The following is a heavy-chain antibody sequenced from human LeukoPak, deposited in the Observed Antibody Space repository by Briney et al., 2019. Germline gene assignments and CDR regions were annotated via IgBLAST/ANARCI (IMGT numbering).Heavy chain of an antibody. Sequence: GGSLRLSCAASGFSFDDYGMSWVRQAPGKGLEWVSGINWNGGSTGYVGSVKGRFTISRDNAKNSLYLQMNSLRAEDTALYHCARDESGVGATGAFDIWGQGTMVTVSS. D-gene: IGHD1-26*01. J-gene: IGHJ3*02. CDR2: INWNGGST. CDR1: GFSFDDYG. CDR3: ARDESGVGATGAFDI. V-gene: IGHV3-20*01.